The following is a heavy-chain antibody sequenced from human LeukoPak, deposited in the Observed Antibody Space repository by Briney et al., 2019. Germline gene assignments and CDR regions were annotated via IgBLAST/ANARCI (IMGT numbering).Heavy chain of an antibody. CDR3: ARPSLYYYEMGRGFDY. V-gene: IGHV1-8*01. CDR1: GYTFTSYD. J-gene: IGHJ4*02. D-gene: IGHD3-22*01. Sequence: ASVKVSCKASGYTFTSYDINWVRQATGQGLEWMGWMNPNSGNTGYAQKFQGRVTITEDESTSTAYMEPSSLRSEDTAVYYCARPSLYYYEMGRGFDYWGQGTLVTVSS. CDR2: MNPNSGNT.